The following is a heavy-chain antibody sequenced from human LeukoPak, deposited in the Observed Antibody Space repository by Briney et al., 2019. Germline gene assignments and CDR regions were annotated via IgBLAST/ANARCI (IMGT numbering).Heavy chain of an antibody. V-gene: IGHV3-15*07. Sequence: GGSLRLSCVVPGGTFSNLWMNWVRQAPGKGLEWVGRIKSKTHGGTTDYAAAVKGRFTISRDDSKSTLYLQMNSLKTEDTALYYCTTWNYDILTGYSIWGQGTLVTVSS. CDR1: GGTFSNLW. J-gene: IGHJ4*02. D-gene: IGHD3-9*01. CDR3: TTWNYDILTGYSI. CDR2: IKSKTHGGTT.